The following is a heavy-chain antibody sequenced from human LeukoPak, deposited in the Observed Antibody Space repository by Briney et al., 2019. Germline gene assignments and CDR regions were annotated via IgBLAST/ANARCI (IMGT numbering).Heavy chain of an antibody. J-gene: IGHJ4*02. Sequence: PSETLSLTCTVSGGSICSYYWSWMRQPPGKGLEWIGYIYYSGSTNYNPSLKSRVTISVDTSKNQFSLKLSSVTAADTAVYYCARLWEGYDSSGYYSNFDYWGQGTLVTVSS. CDR2: IYYSGST. V-gene: IGHV4-59*08. D-gene: IGHD3-22*01. CDR1: GGSICSYY. CDR3: ARLWEGYDSSGYYSNFDY.